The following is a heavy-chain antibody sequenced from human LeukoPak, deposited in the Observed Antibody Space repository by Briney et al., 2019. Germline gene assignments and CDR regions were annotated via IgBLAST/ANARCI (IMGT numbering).Heavy chain of an antibody. CDR3: AKQAASGGGADY. Sequence: GGSLRLSCATFGFTFDDYSMHWVRQVPGKGLEWVSLISENGNTTYYADSVKGRFTISRDNSKNSLHVQMTNLKSEDTALYYCAKQAASGGGADYWGQGTLVTVSS. J-gene: IGHJ4*02. CDR1: GFTFDDYS. CDR2: ISENGNTT. V-gene: IGHV3-43*02. D-gene: IGHD3-16*01.